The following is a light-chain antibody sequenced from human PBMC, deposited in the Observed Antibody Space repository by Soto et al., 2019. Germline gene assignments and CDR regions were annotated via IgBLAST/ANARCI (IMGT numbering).Light chain of an antibody. CDR2: AAS. CDR3: QQLNSYPPF. V-gene: IGKV1-9*01. CDR1: QGISSY. J-gene: IGKJ4*01. Sequence: DIPLTQSPSFLSASVGDRVTITCRASQGISSYLAWYQQKPGKAPKLLIYAASTLQSGVPSRFSGSGSGTEFTLTISSLQAEDFATYYCQQLNSYPPFFGGGTKVEIK.